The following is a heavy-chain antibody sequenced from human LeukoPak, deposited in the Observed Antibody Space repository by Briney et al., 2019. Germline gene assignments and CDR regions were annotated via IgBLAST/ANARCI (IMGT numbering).Heavy chain of an antibody. CDR3: ARDAYYYDSSGYYYGWYFDL. J-gene: IGHJ2*01. Sequence: SQTLSLTCTVSGGSISSYYWSWIRQPAGKGLGWIGRIYTSGSTNYNPSLKSRVTMSVDTSKNQFSLKLSSVTAADTAVYYCARDAYYYDSSGYYYGWYFDLWGRGTLVTVSS. CDR1: GGSISSYY. CDR2: IYTSGST. D-gene: IGHD3-22*01. V-gene: IGHV4-4*07.